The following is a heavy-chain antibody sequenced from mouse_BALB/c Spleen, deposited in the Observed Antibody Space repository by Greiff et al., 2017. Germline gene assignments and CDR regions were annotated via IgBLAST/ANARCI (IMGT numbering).Heavy chain of an antibody. Sequence: EVKLMESGGGLVQPGGSRKLSCAASGFTFCDYGMAWVRQAPGKGPAWVAFISNLAYSIYYADTVTGRFTISRENAKNTLYLEMSSLRSEDTAMYYCEREGNYYGSSPFAYWGQETLVTVSA. CDR2: ISNLAYSI. V-gene: IGHV5-15*02. D-gene: IGHD1-1*01. CDR1: GFTFCDYG. CDR3: EREGNYYGSSPFAY. J-gene: IGHJ3*01.